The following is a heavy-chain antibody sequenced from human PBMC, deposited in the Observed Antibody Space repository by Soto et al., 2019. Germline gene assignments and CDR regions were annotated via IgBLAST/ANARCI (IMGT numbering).Heavy chain of an antibody. CDR3: AREDLRGFGW. V-gene: IGHV3-21*01. D-gene: IGHD5-12*01. CDR1: GFTFSSYS. CDR2: ISSSRSYI. J-gene: IGHJ4*02. Sequence: EVQLVESGGGLVKPGGYLRLSCAASGFTFSSYSMNWVRQAPGKGLEWVSSISSSRSYIYYADSVKGRFTISRDNAKNSLYLQMNSLRAEDTAVYYCAREDLRGFGWWGQGTLVTVSS.